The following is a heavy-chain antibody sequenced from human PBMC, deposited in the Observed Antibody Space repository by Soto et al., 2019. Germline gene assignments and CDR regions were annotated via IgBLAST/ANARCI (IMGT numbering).Heavy chain of an antibody. J-gene: IGHJ5*02. CDR1: GYAFTSYD. V-gene: IGHV1-8*01. CDR2: MNPNSGNT. Sequence: ASVKVSCKASGYAFTSYDINWVRQATGQGLEWMGWMNPNSGNTGYAQKFQGRVTMTRNTSISTAYMELSSLRSEDTAVYYCARSKQVVIAAPEGSAPWGQGTLVTVSS. D-gene: IGHD3-22*01. CDR3: ARSKQVVIAAPEGSAP.